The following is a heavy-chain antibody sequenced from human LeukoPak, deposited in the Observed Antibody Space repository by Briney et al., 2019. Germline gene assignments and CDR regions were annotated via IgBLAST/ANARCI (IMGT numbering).Heavy chain of an antibody. CDR3: ARAPVPSFYDILTGYSYFDY. Sequence: SETLSLTCTVSGGSVSSGSYYWSWIRQPPGKGLEWIGYIYYSGSTNYNPSLKSRVTMSVDTSKNQFSLKLSSVTPADTAIYYCARAPVPSFYDILTGYSYFDYWGQGTLVTVSS. D-gene: IGHD3-9*01. V-gene: IGHV4-61*01. CDR1: GGSVSSGSYY. CDR2: IYYSGST. J-gene: IGHJ4*02.